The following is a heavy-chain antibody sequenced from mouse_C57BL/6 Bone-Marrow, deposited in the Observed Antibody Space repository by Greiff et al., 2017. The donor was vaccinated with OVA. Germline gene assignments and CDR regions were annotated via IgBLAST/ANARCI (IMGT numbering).Heavy chain of an antibody. V-gene: IGHV5-6*01. CDR3: ARRGTTVVAKGYWYFDV. J-gene: IGHJ1*03. Sequence: EVQLVESGGDLVKPGGSLKLSCAASGFTFSSYGMSWVRQTPDKRLEWVATISSGGSHTYYPDSVKGRFTISRDNAKNTLYLQMSSLKSEDTAMYYCARRGTTVVAKGYWYFDVWGTGTTVTVSS. D-gene: IGHD1-1*01. CDR2: ISSGGSHT. CDR1: GFTFSSYG.